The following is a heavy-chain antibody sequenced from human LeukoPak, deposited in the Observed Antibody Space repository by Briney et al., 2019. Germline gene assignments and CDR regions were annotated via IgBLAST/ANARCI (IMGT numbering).Heavy chain of an antibody. CDR3: ATREASRDYYDSSGFN. CDR1: GGSISSSSYY. V-gene: IGHV4-39*01. CDR2: IYYSGST. D-gene: IGHD3-22*01. J-gene: IGHJ4*02. Sequence: PSETLSLTCTVSGGSISSSSYYWGWIRQPPGKGLEWIGSIYYSGSTYYNPSLKSRVTISVDTSKNQFSLKLSSVTAADTAVYYCATREASRDYYDSSGFNWGQGTLVTVSS.